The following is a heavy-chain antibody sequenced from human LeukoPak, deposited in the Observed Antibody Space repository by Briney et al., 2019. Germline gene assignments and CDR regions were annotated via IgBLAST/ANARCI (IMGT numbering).Heavy chain of an antibody. Sequence: PSETLSLTCTVSGGSISSGVYYWSWIRQPPGKGLEWIGYIHYSGSTYYNPSLKSRVTISVDTSKNQFSLKLSSVTAADTAVYYCSRDVLLEYWGQVTLVTVSS. V-gene: IGHV4-30-4*01. J-gene: IGHJ4*02. D-gene: IGHD3-10*01. CDR3: SRDVLLEY. CDR1: GGSISSGVYY. CDR2: IHYSGST.